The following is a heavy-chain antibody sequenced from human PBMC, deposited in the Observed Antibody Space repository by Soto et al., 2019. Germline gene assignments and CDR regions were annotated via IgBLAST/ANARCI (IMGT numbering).Heavy chain of an antibody. CDR1: GYTFTSYG. Sequence: ASVKVSCKASGYTFTSYGISWVRQAPGQGLEWMGWISAYNGNTNYAQKLQGRVTMTTDTSTSTAYMELRSLRSDDTAVYYCVMVDNYVTPTPQXVWGQGTTVTVSS. CDR3: VMVDNYVTPTPQXV. D-gene: IGHD3-16*01. J-gene: IGHJ6*02. V-gene: IGHV1-18*01. CDR2: ISAYNGNT.